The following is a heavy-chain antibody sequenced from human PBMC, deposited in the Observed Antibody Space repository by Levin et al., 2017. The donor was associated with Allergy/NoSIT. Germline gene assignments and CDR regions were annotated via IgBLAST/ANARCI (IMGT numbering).Heavy chain of an antibody. CDR1: GSSISSYY. D-gene: IGHD4-17*01. Sequence: SETLSLTCNVSGSSISSYYWTWIRQPPGKGLEWLGYIYYSGNTNYSPSLKSRVPMSIDTSKNQFSLELNSVTAADTGMYYCTSGAYDGDYDAVDIWGQGTMVTVSS. V-gene: IGHV4-59*01. CDR2: IYYSGNT. CDR3: TSGAYDGDYDAVDI. J-gene: IGHJ3*02.